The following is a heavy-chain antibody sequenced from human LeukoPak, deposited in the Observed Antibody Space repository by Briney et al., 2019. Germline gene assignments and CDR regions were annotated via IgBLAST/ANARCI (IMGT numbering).Heavy chain of an antibody. D-gene: IGHD6-13*01. CDR2: INHSGST. J-gene: IGHJ4*02. CDR1: GGSTSPYY. Sequence: PSETLSLTCTVSGGSTSPYYWSWIRQPPGKGLEWIGEINHSGSTNYNPSLKSRVTISVDTSKNQFSLKLSSVTAADTAVYYCARERSIAAAGTDFDYWGQGTLVTVSS. CDR3: ARERSIAAAGTDFDY. V-gene: IGHV4-34*01.